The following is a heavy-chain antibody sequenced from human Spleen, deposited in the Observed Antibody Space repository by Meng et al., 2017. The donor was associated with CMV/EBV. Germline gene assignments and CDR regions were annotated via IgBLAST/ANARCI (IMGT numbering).Heavy chain of an antibody. Sequence: GESLKISCAAAGFSFSEYGMHWVRQTPGKGLEWVAFIRMDESDKFYIDSVKGRFTISRDNSKNTLYLQMNSLRAEDTAVYYCARDHFGKAGYHGMDVWGQGTTVTVSS. D-gene: IGHD2-2*01. CDR3: ARDHFGKAGYHGMDV. CDR1: GFSFSEYG. V-gene: IGHV3-30*02. J-gene: IGHJ6*02. CDR2: IRMDESDK.